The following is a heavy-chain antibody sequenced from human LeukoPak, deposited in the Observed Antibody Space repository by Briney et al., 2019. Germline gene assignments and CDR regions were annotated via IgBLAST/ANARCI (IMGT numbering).Heavy chain of an antibody. CDR1: GGTFSSYA. CDR3: ARSYDFWSGYFSYYYMDV. D-gene: IGHD3-3*01. J-gene: IGHJ6*03. Sequence: GASVKVSCKASGGTFSSYAISWVRQAPGQGLEWMGGIIPIIGTANYAQTVQGRVTITADKSTSKAYIELSSLRSEDTAVYYCARSYDFWSGYFSYYYMDVWGKGTTVTVSS. CDR2: IIPIIGTA. V-gene: IGHV1-69*06.